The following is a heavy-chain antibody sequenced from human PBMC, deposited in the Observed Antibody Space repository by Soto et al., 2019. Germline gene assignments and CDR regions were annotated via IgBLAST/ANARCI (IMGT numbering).Heavy chain of an antibody. J-gene: IGHJ4*02. CDR2: IIPIFGTA. D-gene: IGHD3-22*01. CDR1: GGTFSSYA. Sequence: QVQLVQSGAEVKEPGSSVKVSCKASGGTFSSYAISWVRQAPGQGLEWMGGIIPIFGTANYAQKFQGRVTITADESTSTAYMELSSLRSEDTAVYYCARALDYYDSSGRIYYFDYWGQGTLVTVSS. V-gene: IGHV1-69*01. CDR3: ARALDYYDSSGRIYYFDY.